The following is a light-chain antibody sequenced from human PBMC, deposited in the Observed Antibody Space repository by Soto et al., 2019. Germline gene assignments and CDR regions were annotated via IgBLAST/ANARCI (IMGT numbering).Light chain of an antibody. V-gene: IGKV1-17*01. Sequence: DIQMTQSPSSLSASIGDRVTITCLSSQGIRNDLGWYQQKPGKAPKRLIYAVSSLKSGVPSRFSCSGSETEFTLTISSLQPEDFAAYFCLQHSTCPFTFGQGTKLEIK. CDR1: QGIRND. CDR3: LQHSTCPFT. CDR2: AVS. J-gene: IGKJ2*01.